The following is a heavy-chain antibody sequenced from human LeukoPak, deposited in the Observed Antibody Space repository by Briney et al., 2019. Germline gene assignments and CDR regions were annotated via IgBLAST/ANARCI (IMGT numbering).Heavy chain of an antibody. D-gene: IGHD3-10*01. CDR2: IYYSGST. V-gene: IGHV4-30-4*08. J-gene: IGHJ4*02. CDR1: GGSISSGDYY. Sequence: SQTLSLTCTVSGGSISSGDYYWSWIRQPPGKGLEWIGYIYYSGSTYYNPSLKSRVTISVDTSKNQFSLKLSSVTAADTAVYYCARASLGGSGSYVYYFDYWGQGTLVTVSS. CDR3: ARASLGGSGSYVYYFDY.